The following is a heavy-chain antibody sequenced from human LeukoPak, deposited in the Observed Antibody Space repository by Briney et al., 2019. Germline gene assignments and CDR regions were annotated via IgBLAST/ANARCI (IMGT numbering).Heavy chain of an antibody. CDR1: GFTFSSFW. V-gene: IGHV3-7*01. D-gene: IGHD2-15*01. J-gene: IGHJ6*03. CDR2: IKQDGRKK. CDR3: AREYCSGGSCYSYYYYYYMDV. Sequence: QPGGSLRLSCAASGFTFSSFWMSWVRQAPGKGLEWVANIKQDGRKKYYVDSVKGRFTISRDKAKNSLYLQMNSLRAEDTAVYYCAREYCSGGSCYSYYYYYYMDVWGKGTTVTVSS.